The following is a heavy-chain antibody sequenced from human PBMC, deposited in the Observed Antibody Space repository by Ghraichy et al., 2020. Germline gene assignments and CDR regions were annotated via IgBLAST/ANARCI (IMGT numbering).Heavy chain of an antibody. J-gene: IGHJ4*02. CDR1: GASISRYY. V-gene: IGHV4-59*01. CDR2: IYNSGST. CDR3: AGGGYCSSSSCYTPLFDY. Sequence: GSLRLSCTVSGASISRYYWSWIRQPPGKGLEWIGYIYNSGSTNYNPSLKSRLTISVDTSKSQFSLNLRSMTAADTAVYYCAGGGYCSSSSCYTPLFDYWGQGALVTVSS. D-gene: IGHD2-2*02.